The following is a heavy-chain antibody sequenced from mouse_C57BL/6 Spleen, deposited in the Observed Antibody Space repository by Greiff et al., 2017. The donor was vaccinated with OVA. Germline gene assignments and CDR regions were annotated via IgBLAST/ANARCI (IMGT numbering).Heavy chain of an antibody. V-gene: IGHV1-69*01. J-gene: IGHJ4*01. Sequence: QVQLQQPGAELVMPGASVKLSCKASGYTFTSYWMHWVKQRPGQGLEWIGETDPSDSYTNYNQKFKGKSTLTVDKSSSTSYMQISSLTSEDSAVYYCTRGGGKRDYAMDYWGQGTSVTVSS. CDR1: GYTFTSYW. D-gene: IGHD2-1*01. CDR2: TDPSDSYT. CDR3: TRGGGKRDYAMDY.